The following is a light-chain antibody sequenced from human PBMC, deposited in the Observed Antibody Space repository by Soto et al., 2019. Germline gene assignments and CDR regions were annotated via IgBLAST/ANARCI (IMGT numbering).Light chain of an antibody. Sequence: DIVLTQSPATLSLSPGERATLSCRASQSVGTSLAWFQHKPGQAPRLLLYAASNRAAGIPVRFSGSGSGTDFTITISSLVPEEFAVYYCQQRNNWLTFGGGTKVESK. V-gene: IGKV3-11*01. CDR2: AAS. J-gene: IGKJ4*01. CDR3: QQRNNWLT. CDR1: QSVGTS.